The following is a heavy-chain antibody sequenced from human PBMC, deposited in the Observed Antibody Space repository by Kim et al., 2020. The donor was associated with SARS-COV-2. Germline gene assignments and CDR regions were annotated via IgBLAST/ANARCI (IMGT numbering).Heavy chain of an antibody. CDR3: ARDPRGLAFDI. V-gene: IGHV4-61*02. Sequence: SETLSLTCTVSGGSISSGSYYWSWIRQPAGKGLEWIGRIYTSGSTNYNPSLKSRVTISVDTSKNQFSLKLSSVTAADTAVYYCARDPRGLAFDIWGQGTMVTVSS. D-gene: IGHD3-10*01. CDR1: GGSISSGSYY. J-gene: IGHJ3*02. CDR2: IYTSGST.